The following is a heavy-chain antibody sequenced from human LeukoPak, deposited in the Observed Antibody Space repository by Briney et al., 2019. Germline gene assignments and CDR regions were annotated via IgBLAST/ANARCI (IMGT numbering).Heavy chain of an antibody. CDR1: GGSFSGYY. J-gene: IGHJ4*02. Sequence: PSETLSLTCAVYGGSFSGYYRSWIRQSPGKGLEWIGEINHGGSINHNPSLKSRVSMSVDTSKNQFSLKLNSVTAADTAVYYCARVRTYYVILTGPILSSFDYWGQGSPVTVSS. CDR3: ARVRTYYVILTGPILSSFDY. CDR2: INHGGSI. V-gene: IGHV4-34*01. D-gene: IGHD3-9*01.